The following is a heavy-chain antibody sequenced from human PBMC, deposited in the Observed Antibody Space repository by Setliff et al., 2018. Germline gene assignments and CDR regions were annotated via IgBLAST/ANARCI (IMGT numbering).Heavy chain of an antibody. CDR3: VRGGNWAYDY. D-gene: IGHD7-27*01. J-gene: IGHJ4*02. CDR1: GASITNINYY. V-gene: IGHV4-39*01. CDR2: IFYSGRT. Sequence: SETLSLTCTVSGASITNINYYWGLIRQPPGKGLEWIGSIFYSGRTFYNPSLKSRVTISVDTSKNQFSLKLTSMTAADTAVYFCVRGGNWAYDYWGQGTLVTVSS.